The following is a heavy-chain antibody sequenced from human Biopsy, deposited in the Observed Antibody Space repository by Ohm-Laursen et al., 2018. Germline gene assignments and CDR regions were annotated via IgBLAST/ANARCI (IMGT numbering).Heavy chain of an antibody. CDR1: GGSVGDYL. CDR2: TYYRGTS. J-gene: IGHJ3*02. V-gene: IGHV4-59*02. Sequence: SQTLSLTCGVSGGSVGDYLLSWIRLVPGKRPEWIGYTYYRGTSENNPSLRSRVTASVDISRNQFFLNMKSVTGADTAVYYCAAFPFSGGPAFDIWGQGTTVIVSS. D-gene: IGHD2/OR15-2a*01. CDR3: AAFPFSGGPAFDI.